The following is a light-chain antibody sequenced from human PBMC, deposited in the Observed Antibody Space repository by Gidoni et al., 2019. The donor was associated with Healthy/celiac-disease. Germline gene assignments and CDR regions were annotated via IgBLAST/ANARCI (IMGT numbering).Light chain of an antibody. CDR3: CSYAGRSTWV. CDR2: EVS. J-gene: IGLJ3*02. Sequence: QSDLTQPASVAGSPGPSITISCTGTSSDVGSYNLVSWYQQHPGKAPILMIYEVSQRPSGVSNRFSGSKSGNSASLTISGLQAEDEADYYCCSYAGRSTWVFGGGTKLTVL. CDR1: SSDVGSYNL. V-gene: IGLV2-23*02.